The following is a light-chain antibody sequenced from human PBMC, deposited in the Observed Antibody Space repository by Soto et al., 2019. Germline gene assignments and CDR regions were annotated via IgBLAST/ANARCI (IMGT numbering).Light chain of an antibody. Sequence: QSALTQPASVSGSPGQSITVSCFGTSSDVGGYNYVSWYQQHPGKAPKLIIHDVRNRPSGVSNRFSAAKSGNTASLTISGRHDDGGAYYYCRSYVSRNTQVCGGGIQETVL. CDR2: DVR. J-gene: IGLJ2*01. V-gene: IGLV2-14*03. CDR3: RSYVSRNTQV. CDR1: SSDVGGYNY.